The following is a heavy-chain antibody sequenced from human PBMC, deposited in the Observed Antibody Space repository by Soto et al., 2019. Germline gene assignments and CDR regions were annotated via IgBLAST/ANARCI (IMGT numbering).Heavy chain of an antibody. Sequence: QVTLKESGHVLGKPTETLTLTCTVSGFSLSNARMGVSWIRQPPWKDLEWLAHIFSNDEKSYSTSLKSRLTSTKDTTTSKVVLTMNNMDPVDTATYYSARIPLRSKDYGDYVPNFFFDYWGQGTMVTVSS. V-gene: IGHV2-26*01. J-gene: IGHJ4*02. CDR2: IFSNDEK. CDR1: GFSLSNARMG. CDR3: ARIPLRSKDYGDYVPNFFFDY. D-gene: IGHD4-17*01.